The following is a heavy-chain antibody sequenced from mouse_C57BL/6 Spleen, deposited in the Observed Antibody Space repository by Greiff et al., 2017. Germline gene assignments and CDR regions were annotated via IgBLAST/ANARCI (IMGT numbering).Heavy chain of an antibody. J-gene: IGHJ4*01. V-gene: IGHV3-6*01. CDR3: ARGDYVYYAMDY. Sequence: EVKLQESGPGLVKPSQSLSLTCSVTGYSITSGYYWNWIRQFPGNKLEWMGYISYDGSNNYNPSLKNRISITRDTSKNQFFLKLNSVTTEDTATYYCARGDYVYYAMDYWGQGTSGTVSS. CDR1: GYSITSGYY. D-gene: IGHD2-4*01. CDR2: ISYDGSN.